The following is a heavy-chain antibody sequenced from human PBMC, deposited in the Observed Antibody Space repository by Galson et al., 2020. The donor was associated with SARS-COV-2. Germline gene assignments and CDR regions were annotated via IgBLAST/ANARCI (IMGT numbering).Heavy chain of an antibody. D-gene: IGHD5-18*01. Sequence: ASETLSLTCTVSGGSMSSTTHYWSWIRQHPGKGLEWIGFIYYSGNTYYNPSLKSRVTISVDTSKNQFSLKLSSVTAADTAVYYCARGGGTIQLWSLYYYGMDVWGQGTTVTVSS. CDR3: ARGGGTIQLWSLYYYGMDV. CDR1: GGSMSSTTHY. CDR2: IYYSGNT. V-gene: IGHV4-39*07. J-gene: IGHJ6*02.